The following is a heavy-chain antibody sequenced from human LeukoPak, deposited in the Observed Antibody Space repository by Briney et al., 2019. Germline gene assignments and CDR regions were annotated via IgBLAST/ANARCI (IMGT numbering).Heavy chain of an antibody. Sequence: SETLSLTGAGYGWSFSGYYWSWIRQPPGTGLDWIGEINHSGSTNYNPSLKSRVTISVDTSKNQFSLKLSSVTAADTAVYYCARVGYCSGGSWCYVDYWGQGTLVTVSS. CDR1: GWSFSGYY. J-gene: IGHJ4*02. CDR2: INHSGST. CDR3: ARVGYCSGGSWCYVDY. V-gene: IGHV4-34*01. D-gene: IGHD2-15*01.